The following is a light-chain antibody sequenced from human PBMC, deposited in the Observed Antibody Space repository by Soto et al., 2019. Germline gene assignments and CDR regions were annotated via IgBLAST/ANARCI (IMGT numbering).Light chain of an antibody. Sequence: DIVMTQSPDSLGMSLGERATINCKCSQNILYKSKNKNYLAWYQQKPGQPPKLLIYWASTRESGVPDRFSGSGSGTDFTLTINGLQAEDLAVYFCQQYHTTPFTFGPGTRLEI. CDR1: QNILYKSKNKNY. CDR2: WAS. J-gene: IGKJ5*01. V-gene: IGKV4-1*01. CDR3: QQYHTTPFT.